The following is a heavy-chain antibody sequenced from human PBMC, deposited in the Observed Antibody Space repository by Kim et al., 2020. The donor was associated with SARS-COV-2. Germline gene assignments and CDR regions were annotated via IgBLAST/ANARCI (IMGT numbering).Heavy chain of an antibody. CDR2: IGRTGSDT. Sequence: GGSLRLSCAPSGFTFSTYAMSWVRQAPGKGLEWVSAIGRTGSDTYYTDSAKGRFAISRDNSRNTLFLQMNRLRAEDTATYYCVRESVTASPCYEYFDLDVWGPGTTVTVSS. D-gene: IGHD3-16*01. CDR3: VRESVTASPCYEYFDLDV. CDR1: GFTFSTYA. J-gene: IGHJ6*02. V-gene: IGHV3-23*01.